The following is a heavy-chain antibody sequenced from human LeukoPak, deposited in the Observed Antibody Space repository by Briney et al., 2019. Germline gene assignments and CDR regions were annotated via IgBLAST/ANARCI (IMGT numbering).Heavy chain of an antibody. V-gene: IGHV3-23*01. CDR1: GFTFSNYA. CDR2: ISGSGGST. Sequence: GGSLRLSCAASGFTFSNYAMSWVRQAPGKGLEWVSEISGSGGSTYYADSVKGRFTISRDNSKNTLYLQMNSLRVEDTAVYYCAKGPGEDTAMFKAQDYSMDVWGQGTTVTVFS. J-gene: IGHJ6*02. D-gene: IGHD5-18*01. CDR3: AKGPGEDTAMFKAQDYSMDV.